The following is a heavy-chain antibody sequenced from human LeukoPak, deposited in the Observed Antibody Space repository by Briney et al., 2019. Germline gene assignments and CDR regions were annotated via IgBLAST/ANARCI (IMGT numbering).Heavy chain of an antibody. V-gene: IGHV7-4-1*02. CDR2: INTNTGNP. D-gene: IGHD3/OR15-3a*01. J-gene: IGHJ4*02. Sequence: ASVKVSCKTSGYTFTSYAMNWVRQAPGQGLEWMGWINTNTGNPTYAQGFTGRFVFSLDTSVSTAYLEISSLEAEDTAVYYCARVGVPMIWYYFDYWGQGTLVTVSS. CDR3: ARVGVPMIWYYFDY. CDR1: GYTFTSYA.